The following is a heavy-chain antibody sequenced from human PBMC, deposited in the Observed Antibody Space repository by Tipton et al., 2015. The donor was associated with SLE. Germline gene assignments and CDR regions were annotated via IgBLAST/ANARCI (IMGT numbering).Heavy chain of an antibody. CDR2: INPDSGAT. CDR3: AKGAGITFGGLIVKGRLET. V-gene: IGHV1-2*02. CDR1: GYSFTGDY. D-gene: IGHD3-16*02. J-gene: IGHJ4*02. Sequence: QLVQSGAEVKKPGASVKVSCRASGYSFTGDYMHWVRQAPGQGLKWMGWINPDSGATNYAQRFQGRVTLTRDTSISTAYMELTSLTSDDTAIYYCAKGAGITFGGLIVKGRLETWGQGTLVTVSS.